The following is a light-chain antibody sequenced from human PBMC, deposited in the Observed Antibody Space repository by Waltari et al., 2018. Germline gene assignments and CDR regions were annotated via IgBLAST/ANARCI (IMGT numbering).Light chain of an antibody. V-gene: IGKV3-20*01. CDR3: QQYGSSPRT. Sequence: ELVLTQSPGTLSLSPGTRATLSCRTSQSVTGSYVAWYQQKTGQAPRLPIYGASSRATGIPDRFSGSRSVTDCTLTISRLEPEDFALYYCQQYGSSPRTFGQGTKVEIK. CDR1: QSVTGSY. CDR2: GAS. J-gene: IGKJ1*01.